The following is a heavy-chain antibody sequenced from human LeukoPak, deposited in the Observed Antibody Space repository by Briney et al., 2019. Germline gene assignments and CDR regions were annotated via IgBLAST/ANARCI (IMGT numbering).Heavy chain of an antibody. J-gene: IGHJ3*02. CDR1: EFTFSNYA. Sequence: GGSLRLSCAASEFTFSNYAINWVRQAPGKGLEWVSSISGSGDSTYYADSVKGRFTISRDTSKNTLYLQMNSLRAEDTAVYYCAKVYGYFGDAFDIWGQGTMVTVSS. V-gene: IGHV3-23*01. CDR2: ISGSGDST. CDR3: AKVYGYFGDAFDI. D-gene: IGHD5-18*01.